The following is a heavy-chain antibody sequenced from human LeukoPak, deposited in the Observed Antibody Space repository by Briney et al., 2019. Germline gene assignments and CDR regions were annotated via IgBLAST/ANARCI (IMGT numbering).Heavy chain of an antibody. CDR1: GFTFSSYA. CDR2: ISGSGGNT. Sequence: GGSLRLSCAASGFTFSSYAMSWVRQAPGKGLEWVSAISGSGGNTYYADSVKGRFTISRDNSKNTLYPQMNSLRAEDTAVYYCAKLPVAGLYFDYWGQGTLVTVSS. CDR3: AKLPVAGLYFDY. V-gene: IGHV3-23*01. D-gene: IGHD6-19*01. J-gene: IGHJ4*02.